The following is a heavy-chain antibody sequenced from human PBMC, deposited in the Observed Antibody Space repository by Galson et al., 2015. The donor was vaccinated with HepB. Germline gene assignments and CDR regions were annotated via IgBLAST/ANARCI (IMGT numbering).Heavy chain of an antibody. D-gene: IGHD6-19*01. CDR1: GFSLSTSGMC. J-gene: IGHJ4*02. V-gene: IGHV2-70*01. CDR2: IDWDDDK. CDR3: ARIRSSYSSGSTIDY. Sequence: PALVKPTQTLTLTCTFSGFSLSTSGMCVSWIRQPPGKALEWLALIDWDDDKYYSTSLKTRLTISKDTSKNQVVLTMTNMDPVDTATYYCARIRSSYSSGSTIDYWGQGTLVTVSS.